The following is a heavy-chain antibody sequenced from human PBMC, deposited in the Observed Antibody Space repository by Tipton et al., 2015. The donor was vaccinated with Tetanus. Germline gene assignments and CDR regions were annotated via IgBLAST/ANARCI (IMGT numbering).Heavy chain of an antibody. CDR2: IYYSGST. J-gene: IGHJ6*02. CDR1: GGSISSYY. V-gene: IGHV4-59*01. Sequence: GLVKPSETLSLTCTVSGGSISSYYWSWIRQPPGKGLEWIGYIYYSGSTNYNPSLKSRVTISVDTSKNQFSLKLSSVTAADTAVYYCARGGHGDYVSGHNETKAYYYYGMDVWGQGTTVTVSS. D-gene: IGHD4-17*01. CDR3: ARGGHGDYVSGHNETKAYYYYGMDV.